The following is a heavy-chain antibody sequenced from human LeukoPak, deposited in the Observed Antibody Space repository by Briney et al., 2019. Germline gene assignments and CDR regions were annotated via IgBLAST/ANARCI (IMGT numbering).Heavy chain of an antibody. CDR2: IESDGSST. V-gene: IGHV3-74*01. Sequence: GGSLRLSCAASGFTLRSYWMHWVRQAPGKGLVWVSRIESDGSSTTYADSVKGRFTISRDNAKNTLYLQMNSLRVEDTAVYYCARDPRYYENRGRSDYWGQGTLVTGSP. CDR3: ARDPRYYENRGRSDY. CDR1: GFTLRSYW. D-gene: IGHD3-22*01. J-gene: IGHJ4*02.